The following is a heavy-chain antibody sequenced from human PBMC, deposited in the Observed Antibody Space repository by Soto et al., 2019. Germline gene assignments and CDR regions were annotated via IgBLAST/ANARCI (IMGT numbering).Heavy chain of an antibody. CDR2: INAGNGNT. Sequence: ASVKVSCKASGYTFTSYAMHWVRQAPGQRLEWMGWINAGNGNTKYSQKFQGRVTITRDTSASTAYMELSSLRSEDTAVYYCARDVADYYDSSGYLDYWGQGTLVTVSS. V-gene: IGHV1-3*01. D-gene: IGHD3-22*01. CDR3: ARDVADYYDSSGYLDY. J-gene: IGHJ4*02. CDR1: GYTFTSYA.